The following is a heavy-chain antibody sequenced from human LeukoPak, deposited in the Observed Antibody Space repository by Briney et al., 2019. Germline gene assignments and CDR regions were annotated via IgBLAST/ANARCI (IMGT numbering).Heavy chain of an antibody. D-gene: IGHD3-9*01. V-gene: IGHV3-23*01. CDR3: AKYGDILTGYPYYFDY. J-gene: IGHJ4*02. CDR1: GFTFSNYG. Sequence: PGGTLRLSCAASGFTFSNYGMSWVRQAPGKGLEWVSGFSGSGGSTYYADSVKGRITIPRDSSKNTLYLQMNSLRAEDTAVYYCAKYGDILTGYPYYFDYWGQGTLVTVSS. CDR2: FSGSGGST.